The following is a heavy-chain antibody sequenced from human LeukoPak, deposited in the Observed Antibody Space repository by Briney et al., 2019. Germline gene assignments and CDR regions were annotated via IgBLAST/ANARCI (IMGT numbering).Heavy chain of an antibody. J-gene: IGHJ3*02. Sequence: GGSLRLSCAASGFTFSSYAMHWVRQAPGKGLEWVAVISYDGSNKYYADSVKGRFTISRDNSKNTLYLQMNSLRAEDTAVYYCARDRTFTPITIFGVATPHDAFDIWGQGTMVTVSS. CDR1: GFTFSSYA. D-gene: IGHD3-3*01. V-gene: IGHV3-30*04. CDR3: ARDRTFTPITIFGVATPHDAFDI. CDR2: ISYDGSNK.